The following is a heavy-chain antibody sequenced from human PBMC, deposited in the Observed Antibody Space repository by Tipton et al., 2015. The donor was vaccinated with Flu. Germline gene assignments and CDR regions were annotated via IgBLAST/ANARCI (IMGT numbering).Heavy chain of an antibody. CDR3: ARDPYSSGWYVGAFDY. CDR1: GFTFSSYW. D-gene: IGHD6-19*01. V-gene: IGHV3-74*01. Sequence: SLRLSCAGSGFTFSSYWMHWVRQAPGKGLVWVSRLSRDGSSTSYADSVKGRFTVSRDDPKNTLYLQMNSLRAEDTAVYYCARDPYSSGWYVGAFDYWGQGTLVTVSS. J-gene: IGHJ4*02. CDR2: LSRDGSST.